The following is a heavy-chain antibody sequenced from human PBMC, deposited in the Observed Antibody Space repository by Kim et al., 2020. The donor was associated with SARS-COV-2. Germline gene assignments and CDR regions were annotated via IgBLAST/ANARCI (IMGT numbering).Heavy chain of an antibody. CDR1: GFTFSDHY. D-gene: IGHD7-27*01. V-gene: IGHV3-72*01. CDR3: ARATSNTGGSKNFFHTLDV. J-gene: IGHJ6*02. CDR2: TRNKPDRYTT. Sequence: GGSLRLSCTASGFTFSDHYMDWVRQAPGKGLEWVGRTRNKPDRYTTEYAASVKGRFGISRDDSKDSLYLQMNSLKIEDTAVYFCARATSNTGGSKNFFHTLDVWGQGTTVTVAS.